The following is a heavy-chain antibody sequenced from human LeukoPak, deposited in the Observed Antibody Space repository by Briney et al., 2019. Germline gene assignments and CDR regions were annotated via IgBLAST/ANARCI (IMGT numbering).Heavy chain of an antibody. CDR2: INHSGST. CDR3: AGIATGFNWFDP. Sequence: SETLSLTCAVYGGSFSGYYWSWIRQPPGKGLEWIGEINHSGSTNYNPSLKSRVTISVDTSKNQFSLKLGSVTAADTAVYYCAGIATGFNWFDPWGQGTLVTVSS. V-gene: IGHV4-34*01. D-gene: IGHD6-13*01. CDR1: GGSFSGYY. J-gene: IGHJ5*02.